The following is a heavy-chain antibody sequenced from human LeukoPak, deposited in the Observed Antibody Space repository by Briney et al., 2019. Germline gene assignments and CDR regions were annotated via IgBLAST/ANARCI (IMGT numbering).Heavy chain of an antibody. CDR3: ARALYGDYGDDGMDV. Sequence: GSLRLSCAASGFTFSSYWMSWVRQTPGKGLEWVANIKQDGSEKYYVDSVKGRFTISRDNAKNSLYLQMNSLRAEDTAVYYCARALYGDYGDDGMDVWGQGTTVTVSS. D-gene: IGHD4-17*01. J-gene: IGHJ6*02. CDR2: IKQDGSEK. V-gene: IGHV3-7*01. CDR1: GFTFSSYW.